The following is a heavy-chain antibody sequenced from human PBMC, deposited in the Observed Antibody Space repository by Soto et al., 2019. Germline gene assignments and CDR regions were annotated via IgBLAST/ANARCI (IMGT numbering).Heavy chain of an antibody. V-gene: IGHV4-39*01. CDR1: GDSISSSSHY. D-gene: IGHD6-6*01. CDR3: ARRAVREIFDC. Sequence: AETLSLTCNVSGDSISSSSHYWGWIRQPPGKGLEWIGSIYYSGGTYYHPSLKGRVTISVDTPKNQFSLKLSSVTAADTAVYYCARRAVREIFDCWGQGPLVTVSS. J-gene: IGHJ4*02. CDR2: IYYSGGT.